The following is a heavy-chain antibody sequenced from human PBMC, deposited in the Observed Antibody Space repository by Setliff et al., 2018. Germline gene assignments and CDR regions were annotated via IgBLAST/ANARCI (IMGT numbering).Heavy chain of an antibody. CDR3: ARIWGYGDFSFGY. CDR2: ISSSGDT. Sequence: SETLSLTCTVSGGSISGFAWNWIRQFPGKRLEWIGEISSSGDTLYTPSLRSRVSMSVDTSRNQFSLNLTSMTAADTAVYYCARIWGYGDFSFGYWGQGTLVTVSS. V-gene: IGHV4-4*09. D-gene: IGHD4-17*01. J-gene: IGHJ4*02. CDR1: GGSISGFA.